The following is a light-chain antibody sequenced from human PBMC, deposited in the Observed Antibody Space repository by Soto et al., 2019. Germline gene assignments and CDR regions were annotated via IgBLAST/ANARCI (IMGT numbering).Light chain of an antibody. CDR1: QSIRSY. CDR2: DAS. CDR3: QQRSSWPLT. Sequence: EIVLTQSPATLSLSPGDSATLSCRASQSIRSYLAWYQQKRGQAPRLLIYDASNRATGIPARFSGSGSGTDFSLTISSLESEDFAVYYCQQRSSWPLTFGGGTKVEIK. J-gene: IGKJ4*01. V-gene: IGKV3-11*01.